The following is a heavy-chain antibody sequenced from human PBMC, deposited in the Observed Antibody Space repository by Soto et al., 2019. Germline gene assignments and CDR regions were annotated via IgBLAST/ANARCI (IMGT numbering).Heavy chain of an antibody. Sequence: QVQLVQSGAEVKKPGSSVKVSCKASGGTFSSYAISWVRQAPGQGLEWMGGIIPIFGTANYAQKFQGRVTITADESTSTAYMELCSLRSDETAVYYCARRFKWAIVGDHNYYYGMDVWGQGTTVTVSS. V-gene: IGHV1-69*01. J-gene: IGHJ6*02. D-gene: IGHD3-3*01. CDR2: IIPIFGTA. CDR1: GGTFSSYA. CDR3: ARRFKWAIVGDHNYYYGMDV.